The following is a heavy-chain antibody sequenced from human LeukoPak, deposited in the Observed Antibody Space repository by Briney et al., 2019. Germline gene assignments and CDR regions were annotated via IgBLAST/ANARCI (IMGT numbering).Heavy chain of an antibody. V-gene: IGHV1-18*01. D-gene: IGHD5-12*01. CDR1: GYTFTNYA. J-gene: IGHJ4*02. CDR2: ISAYNGNA. Sequence: ASVKVSCKASGYTFTNYAISWVRQAPGQGLEWVGWISAYNGNANYAQKLQGRVTMTTDTSTSTAYMDLRSLRSDDTAVYYCARVRNSGFRYVDSWGQGTLVTVSS. CDR3: ARVRNSGFRYVDS.